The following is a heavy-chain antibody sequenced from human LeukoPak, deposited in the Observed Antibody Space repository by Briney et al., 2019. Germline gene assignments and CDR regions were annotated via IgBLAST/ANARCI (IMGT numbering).Heavy chain of an antibody. Sequence: GRSLRLSCAASGFTFSRYGMHWVRQAPGNGLEWVAVIWCDGSNKYYADFVKGRFTISRDNSKNTLYLQMNSLRAEGTAVYYCARYGVAALDYWGQGALVTVSS. V-gene: IGHV3-33*01. CDR2: IWCDGSNK. CDR1: GFTFSRYG. J-gene: IGHJ4*02. CDR3: ARYGVAALDY. D-gene: IGHD3-10*01.